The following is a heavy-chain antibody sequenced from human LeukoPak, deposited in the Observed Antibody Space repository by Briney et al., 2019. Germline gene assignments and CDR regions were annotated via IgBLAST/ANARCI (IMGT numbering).Heavy chain of an antibody. D-gene: IGHD3-16*01. CDR3: AREFQGYVWGSYGSYGFDY. V-gene: IGHV6-1*01. CDR2: THYRSKWYI. CDR1: GDSVSSNSAA. Sequence: SQTLSLTCAISGDSVSSNSAAWNWIRQSPSRGLEWLGRTHYRSKWYIDYAGSVRSRITINPDTSKNQFSLQLNSVTPEDTAVYYCAREFQGYVWGSYGSYGFDYWGQGTLVTVSS. J-gene: IGHJ4*02.